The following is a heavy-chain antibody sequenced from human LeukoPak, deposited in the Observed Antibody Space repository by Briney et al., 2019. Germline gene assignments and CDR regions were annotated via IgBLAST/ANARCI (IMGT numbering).Heavy chain of an antibody. V-gene: IGHV4-59*01. D-gene: IGHD3-10*01. CDR3: ARASGGSGKYYYYYMDV. CDR2: IYYSGST. Sequence: PSETLSLTCTVSGGSISSYYWSWIRQPPGKGLEWIGYIYYSGSTNYNPSLKSRVTISVDTSKNQFSLKLSSVTAADTAVYYCARASGGSGKYYYYYMDVWGKGTTVTVSS. J-gene: IGHJ6*03. CDR1: GGSISSYY.